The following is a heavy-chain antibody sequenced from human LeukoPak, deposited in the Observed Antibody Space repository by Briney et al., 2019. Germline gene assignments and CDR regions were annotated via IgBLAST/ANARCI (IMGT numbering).Heavy chain of an antibody. CDR3: ARDVSHSSSSEDPYYYGMDV. J-gene: IGHJ6*02. CDR2: INPSGGST. D-gene: IGHD6-6*01. V-gene: IGHV1-46*01. Sequence: GSVRLSCTASGYTFTSYYMHWVRQAPGKGLEWIGLINPSGGSTSYAQKFQGRVTITRDTSTNTVYMELSSLRSEDTAVYYCARDVSHSSSSEDPYYYGMDVWGQGTTVTVSS. CDR1: GYTFTSYY.